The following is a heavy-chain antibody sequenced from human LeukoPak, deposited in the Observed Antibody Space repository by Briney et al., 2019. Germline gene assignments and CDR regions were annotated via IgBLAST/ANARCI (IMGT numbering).Heavy chain of an antibody. Sequence: GESLKISCKGSGYSFTSYWIGWVRQMPGKGLEWMGIIYPGDSDTRYSPSFRGQVTISADKSISTAYLQWSSLKASDTAMYYCARRGYYDSSGYYRDAFDIWGQGTMVTVSS. V-gene: IGHV5-51*01. D-gene: IGHD3-22*01. CDR1: GYSFTSYW. CDR2: IYPGDSDT. CDR3: ARRGYYDSSGYYRDAFDI. J-gene: IGHJ3*02.